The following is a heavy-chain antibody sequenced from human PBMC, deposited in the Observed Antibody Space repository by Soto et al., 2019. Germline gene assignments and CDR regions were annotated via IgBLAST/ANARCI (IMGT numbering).Heavy chain of an antibody. Sequence: QVQLQESGPGLVKPSETLSLTCTVSGGSISSYYWSWIRQPPGKGLEWIGYIYYSGSTNYNPSLKSRVTISVDTSKNQFSLKLSSVTAADTAVYYCARVGLFLYFDYWGQGTLVTVSS. D-gene: IGHD3-16*01. CDR2: IYYSGST. J-gene: IGHJ4*02. V-gene: IGHV4-59*01. CDR3: ARVGLFLYFDY. CDR1: GGSISSYY.